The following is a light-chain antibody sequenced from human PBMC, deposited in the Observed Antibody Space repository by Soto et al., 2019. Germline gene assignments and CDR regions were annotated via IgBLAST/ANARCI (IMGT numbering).Light chain of an antibody. CDR3: GSYTTSTSLYV. CDR1: SSDVGGYNS. CDR2: EVS. V-gene: IGLV2-14*01. Sequence: QSALTQPASVSGSPGQSITISCTGTSSDVGGYNSVSWYQHHPGKAPKLMIYEVSNRPSGVSNRFSGSKSGNTASLTISGLQAEDEADYYCGSYTTSTSLYVFGTGAKLTVL. J-gene: IGLJ1*01.